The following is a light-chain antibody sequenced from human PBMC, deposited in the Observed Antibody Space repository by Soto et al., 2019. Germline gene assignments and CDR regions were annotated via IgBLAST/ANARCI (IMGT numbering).Light chain of an antibody. CDR2: GAS. Sequence: EIVMTQSPATLSVSPGERATLSCRASQSVSSNLAWYQQKPGQARRLLIYGASTRATGIPARFSGSGSGTECTLTISSLQSEDFAVYYCQQYNNWPPWTFGQGTKVEIK. V-gene: IGKV3-15*01. CDR3: QQYNNWPPWT. CDR1: QSVSSN. J-gene: IGKJ1*01.